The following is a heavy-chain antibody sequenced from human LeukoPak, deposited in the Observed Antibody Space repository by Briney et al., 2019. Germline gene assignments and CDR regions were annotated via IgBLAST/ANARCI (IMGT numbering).Heavy chain of an antibody. V-gene: IGHV3-23*01. D-gene: IGHD1-26*01. J-gene: IGHJ4*02. CDR1: GFSLSTYA. CDR2: ISGSGVST. CDR3: ARDSGSYLQPTDY. Sequence: GGSLRLSCAASGFSLSTYAMSWVRQAPGKGLEWVSTISGSGVSTYYADSVRGRFTISRDNSKNTLYLQMDSLRAEDTAVYHCARDSGSYLQPTDYWGQGTLVTVSS.